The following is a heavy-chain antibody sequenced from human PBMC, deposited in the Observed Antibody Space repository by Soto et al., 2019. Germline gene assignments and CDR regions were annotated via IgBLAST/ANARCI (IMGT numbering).Heavy chain of an antibody. D-gene: IGHD1-7*01. Sequence: GESLKISCNGSGYSFTSYLIAWVRQMPGKGLELLGSIYTGDSDTKYIPSFQGQVTISVHKSISNAYLRWSRLKASXTGMYYCARPGGAHQQNYFDPGRQGSLVTVSS. CDR3: ARPGGAHQQNYFDP. CDR1: GYSFTSYL. V-gene: IGHV5-51*01. CDR2: IYTGDSDT. J-gene: IGHJ5*02.